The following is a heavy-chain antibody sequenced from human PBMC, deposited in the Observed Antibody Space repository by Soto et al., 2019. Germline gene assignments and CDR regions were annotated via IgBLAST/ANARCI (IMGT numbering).Heavy chain of an antibody. D-gene: IGHD3-22*01. CDR1: GYRFTSYW. J-gene: IGHJ3*02. CDR2: IYPGDSDT. V-gene: IGHV5-51*01. CDR3: ARLWPPMIVGGTGAFDI. Sequence: PGEPMKISCKGSGYRFTSYWIGWVRQMPGKGLEWMGIIYPGDSDTRYSPSFQGQVTISADKSISTAYLQWSSLKASDTAMYHCARLWPPMIVGGTGAFDIWGQGTMVTVSS.